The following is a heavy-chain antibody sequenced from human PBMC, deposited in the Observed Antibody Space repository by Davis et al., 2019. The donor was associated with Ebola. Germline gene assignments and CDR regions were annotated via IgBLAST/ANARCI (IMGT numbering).Heavy chain of an antibody. CDR3: ARDRMDDFWSAHYSAYYYLDV. CDR2: INPNSGGT. V-gene: IGHV1-2*04. Sequence: ASVTVFCQASGYTFTSYYIHWVRQAPGQGLEWMGCINPNSGGTTFAQKFQGWVSMTRDTSITTAYMELTRLSLDDTAVYYCARDRMDDFWSAHYSAYYYLDVWGKGTTVTVSS. D-gene: IGHD3-3*01. J-gene: IGHJ6*03. CDR1: GYTFTSYY.